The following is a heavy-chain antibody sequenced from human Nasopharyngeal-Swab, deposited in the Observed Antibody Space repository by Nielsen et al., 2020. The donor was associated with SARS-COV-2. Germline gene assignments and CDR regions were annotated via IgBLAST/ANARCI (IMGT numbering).Heavy chain of an antibody. D-gene: IGHD6-13*01. V-gene: IGHV3-23*01. Sequence: GGSLRLSCAASGFTFSSYAMSWVRQAPGKGLEWVSTISGSGRSTNYADSVKGRFTVSRDNSENTLYLQMNSLRAEDTAVYYCANRRGSSWHPYCFDFWGQGTLVTVSS. CDR2: ISGSGRST. CDR1: GFTFSSYA. J-gene: IGHJ4*02. CDR3: ANRRGSSWHPYCFDF.